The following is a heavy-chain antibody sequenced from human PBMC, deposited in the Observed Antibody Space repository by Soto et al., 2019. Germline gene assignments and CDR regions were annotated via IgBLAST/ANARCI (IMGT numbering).Heavy chain of an antibody. Sequence: GGSLRLSCAASGFTFSSYWMSWVRQAPGKGLEWVANIKQDGSEKYYVGSVKGRFTISRDNAKNSLYLQMNSLRAEDTAVYYCARGRVYYYDSSGYYYFDYWGQGTLVTVSS. D-gene: IGHD3-22*01. CDR3: ARGRVYYYDSSGYYYFDY. J-gene: IGHJ4*02. CDR2: IKQDGSEK. CDR1: GFTFSSYW. V-gene: IGHV3-7*03.